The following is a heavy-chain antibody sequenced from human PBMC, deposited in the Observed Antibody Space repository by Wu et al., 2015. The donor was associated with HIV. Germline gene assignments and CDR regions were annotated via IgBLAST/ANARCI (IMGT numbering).Heavy chain of an antibody. V-gene: IGHV1-8*01. CDR1: GYTFTYYD. J-gene: IGHJ4*02. Sequence: QVQLVQSGAEVKKPGASVKVSCKASGYTFTYYDINWVRQATGQGLEWMGWMNPNSGNTGYAQKFQGRVTMTRNTSIRTAYMELSRLRSDDTAIYFCARQRAYTDGWYIYDYWGQGTLVTVSS. D-gene: IGHD6-19*01. CDR3: ARQRAYTDGWYIYDY. CDR2: MNPNSGNT.